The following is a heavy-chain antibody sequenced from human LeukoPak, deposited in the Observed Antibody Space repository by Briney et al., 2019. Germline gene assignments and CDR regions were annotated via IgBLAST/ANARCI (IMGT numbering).Heavy chain of an antibody. D-gene: IGHD6-19*01. CDR2: IYTSGST. V-gene: IGHV4-4*07. CDR3: ARDTVALSTDY. CDR1: GGSISIYY. J-gene: IGHJ4*02. Sequence: SETLSLTPTVPGGSISIYYWSWIPQPAGKGLEWIGRIYTSGSTNYNPSRKSRVTMSVDTSKNKFSLKRSSVTAADTAVYYCARDTVALSTDYWGQGTLVTV.